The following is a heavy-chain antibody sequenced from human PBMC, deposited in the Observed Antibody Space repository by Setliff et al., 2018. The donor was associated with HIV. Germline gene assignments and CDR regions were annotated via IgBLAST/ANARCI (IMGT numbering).Heavy chain of an antibody. CDR1: GASISNSNSY. Sequence: PSETLSLTCTVYGASISNSNSYWGWIRQPPGKRLEWLGSIYSSGCTSYKPSLSSRLTISVDTSKNHVSRRLSSVTAADTAVYYCARDPHYHDRSGYYSWFYFDFWGQGRLVTVSS. CDR2: IYSSGCT. CDR3: ARDPHYHDRSGYYSWFYFDF. D-gene: IGHD3-22*01. V-gene: IGHV4-39*02. J-gene: IGHJ4*02.